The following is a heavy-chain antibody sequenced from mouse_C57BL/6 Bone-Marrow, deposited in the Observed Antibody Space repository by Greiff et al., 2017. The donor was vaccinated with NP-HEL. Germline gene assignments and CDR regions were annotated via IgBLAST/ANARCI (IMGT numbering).Heavy chain of an antibody. CDR3: ARQVTGYFDY. CDR1: GFTFSSYT. J-gene: IGHJ2*01. Sequence: EVQLQESGGGLVKPGGSLKLSCAASGFTFSSYTMSWVRQTPEKRLEWVATISGGGGNTYYPDSVKGRFTISRDNAKNTLYLQMSSLRSEDTALYYCARQVTGYFDYWGQGTTLTVSS. V-gene: IGHV5-9*01. D-gene: IGHD4-1*01. CDR2: ISGGGGNT.